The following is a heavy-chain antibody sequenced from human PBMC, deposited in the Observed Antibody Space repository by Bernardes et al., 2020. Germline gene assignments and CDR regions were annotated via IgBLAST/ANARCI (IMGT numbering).Heavy chain of an antibody. J-gene: IGHJ3*02. CDR3: AKDLRWGDAFDI. CDR2: ISSSGDSI. Sequence: GGSLRLSCAVSGFTFSNSAMNWVRQAPGKGLEWCSGISSSGDSIYYAGPVKGRFTISRDNSKNKLYLQMSSLRPDDTAVYYCAKDLRWGDAFDIWSQGTKVTVSS. V-gene: IGHV3-23*01. D-gene: IGHD7-27*01. CDR1: GFTFSNSA.